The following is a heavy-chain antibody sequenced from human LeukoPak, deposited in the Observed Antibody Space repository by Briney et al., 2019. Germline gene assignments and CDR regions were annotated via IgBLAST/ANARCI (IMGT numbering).Heavy chain of an antibody. CDR2: IYYSGST. CDR1: GGSISSYY. J-gene: IGHJ4*02. CDR3: ARGYYDSSGPFDY. Sequence: SETLSLTCSVSGGSISSYYWSWIRQPPGKGQQWIGYIYYSGSTNYNPSLKSRVTISVDTSKNQFSLKLSSVTAADTAVYYCARGYYDSSGPFDYWGQGTLVTVSS. V-gene: IGHV4-59*12. D-gene: IGHD3-22*01.